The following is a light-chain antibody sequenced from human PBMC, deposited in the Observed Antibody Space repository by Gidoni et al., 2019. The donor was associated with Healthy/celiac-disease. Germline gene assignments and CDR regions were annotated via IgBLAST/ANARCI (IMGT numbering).Light chain of an antibody. CDR3: QQYRGT. Sequence: DIQMTQSPSTLSASVGDRVTITCRASQSISSWLAWYQQKPGKASKLLIYKASSLESGVPSRFSGSGSGTEFTLTISSLQPDDFATYYCQQYRGTFGQGTKVEIK. CDR1: QSISSW. CDR2: KAS. V-gene: IGKV1-5*03. J-gene: IGKJ1*01.